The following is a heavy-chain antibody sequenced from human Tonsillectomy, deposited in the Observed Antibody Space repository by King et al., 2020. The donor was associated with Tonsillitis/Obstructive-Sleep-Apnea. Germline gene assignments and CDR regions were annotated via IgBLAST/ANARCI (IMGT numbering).Heavy chain of an antibody. Sequence: VQLVESGGGLVQPGGSLRVSCAASGFTFSSSWMIWVRQAPGKGLEWVASMNQDGSEKHYVGSVKARFTISRDNAKNSLYLQMNSLRAEDTAVYYCATDRGPNTYDHWGQGTLVTVSS. CDR3: ATDRGPNTYDH. CDR2: MNQDGSEK. D-gene: IGHD2-2*02. V-gene: IGHV3-7*01. CDR1: GFTFSSSW. J-gene: IGHJ4*02.